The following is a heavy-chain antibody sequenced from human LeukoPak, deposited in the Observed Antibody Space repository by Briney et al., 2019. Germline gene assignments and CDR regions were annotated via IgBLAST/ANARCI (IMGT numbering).Heavy chain of an antibody. Sequence: PGGSLRLSCAASGFTFSSYSMNWVRQAPGKGLEWVSSISSSSSYIYYADSVKGRFTISRDNAKNSLYLQMNSLRAEDTAVYYCARDYLSSSWYFLSGDAFDIWGQGTMVTVSS. V-gene: IGHV3-21*01. D-gene: IGHD6-13*01. J-gene: IGHJ3*02. CDR1: GFTFSSYS. CDR2: ISSSSSYI. CDR3: ARDYLSSSWYFLSGDAFDI.